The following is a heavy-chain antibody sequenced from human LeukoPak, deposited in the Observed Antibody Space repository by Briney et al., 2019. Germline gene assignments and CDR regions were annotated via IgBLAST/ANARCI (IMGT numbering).Heavy chain of an antibody. V-gene: IGHV3-66*02. J-gene: IGHJ5*02. D-gene: IGHD6-13*01. Sequence: PGGSLRLSCAASGFTVDDTYMSWVRQAPGKGLEWVSVVYSGGRTFYADSVKGRFTISRDNSKNTVYLQMNSLRADDTAVYYCARQAAAGLDPWGQGTLVTVSS. CDR2: VYSGGRT. CDR3: ARQAAAGLDP. CDR1: GFTVDDTY.